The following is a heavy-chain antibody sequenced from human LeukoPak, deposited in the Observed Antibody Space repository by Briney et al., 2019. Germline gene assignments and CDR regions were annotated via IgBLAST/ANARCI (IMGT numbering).Heavy chain of an antibody. CDR2: ISYDGSNK. Sequence: GGSLRLSCAASGFTFSSYGMHWVRQAPGKGLEWVAVISYDGSNKYYADSVKGRFTISRDNSKNTLYLQMNSLRAEDTAVYYCAKDRTGSYFDYWGQGTLVTVSS. D-gene: IGHD7-27*01. J-gene: IGHJ4*02. V-gene: IGHV3-30*18. CDR3: AKDRTGSYFDY. CDR1: GFTFSSYG.